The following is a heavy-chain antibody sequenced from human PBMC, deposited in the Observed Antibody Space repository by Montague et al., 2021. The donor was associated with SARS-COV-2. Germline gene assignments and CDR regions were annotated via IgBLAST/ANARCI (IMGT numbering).Heavy chain of an antibody. CDR1: GYSISSSSYY. Sequence: SETLSLTCTVSGYSISSSSYYWGWLRPPPRKVLWWGGSNHYSGSXYNTPPQKSRVTIAVNTSKNQFPLKLSSVTAADTAVYYWARSPLLWFGTALGNWIDPWGQGTLVTVSS. CDR3: ARSPLLWFGTALGNWIDP. D-gene: IGHD3-10*01. J-gene: IGHJ5*02. CDR2: NHYSGSX. V-gene: IGHV4-39*01.